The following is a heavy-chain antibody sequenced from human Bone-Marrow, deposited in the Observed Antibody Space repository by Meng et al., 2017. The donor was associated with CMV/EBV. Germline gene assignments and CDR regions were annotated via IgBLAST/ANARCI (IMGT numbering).Heavy chain of an antibody. J-gene: IGHJ4*02. D-gene: IGHD6-25*01. CDR1: GFTFSSYW. V-gene: IGHV3-7*01. CDR3: ATPGVAAADFDY. Sequence: GGSLRLSCAASGFTFSSYWMSWVRQAPGKGLEWVANIKQDGSEKYYVDSVKGRFTISRDNSKNTLYMQMNSLRAEDTAVYYCATPGVAAADFDYWGQGTLVTVSS. CDR2: IKQDGSEK.